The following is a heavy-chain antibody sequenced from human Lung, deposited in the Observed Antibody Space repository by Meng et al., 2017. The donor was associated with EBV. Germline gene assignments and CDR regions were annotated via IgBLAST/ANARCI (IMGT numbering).Heavy chain of an antibody. CDR2: INSDGSST. CDR1: GFTFSSYW. Sequence: VQLVGAGGGLVQPGGSLRLSCAAPGFTFSSYWMHWVRQGPGKGLVWVSRINSDGSSTSYADSVKGRFTISRDNAKNTLYLQMNSLRAEDTAVYYCASAFSGYYYHWGQGTLVTVSS. J-gene: IGHJ5*02. V-gene: IGHV3-74*01. D-gene: IGHD3-22*01. CDR3: ASAFSGYYYH.